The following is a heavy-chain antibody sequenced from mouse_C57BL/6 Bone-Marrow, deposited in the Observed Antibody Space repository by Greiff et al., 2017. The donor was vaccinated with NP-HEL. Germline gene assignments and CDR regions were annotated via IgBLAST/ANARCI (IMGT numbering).Heavy chain of an antibody. J-gene: IGHJ3*01. Sequence: QVQLQQSGAELVKPGASVKLSCKASGYTFTSYWMQWVKQRPGQGLEWIGEIDPSDSYTNYNQKFKGKATLTVDTSSSTAYMQLSSLTSEDSAVYYCARWLFAYWGQGTLVTVSA. V-gene: IGHV1-50*01. D-gene: IGHD2-2*01. CDR3: ARWLFAY. CDR2: IDPSDSYT. CDR1: GYTFTSYW.